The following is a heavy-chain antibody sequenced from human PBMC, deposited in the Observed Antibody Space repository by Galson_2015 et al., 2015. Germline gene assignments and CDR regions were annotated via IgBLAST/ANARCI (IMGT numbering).Heavy chain of an antibody. J-gene: IGHJ5*02. CDR2: INHSGST. Sequence: SETLSLTCAVYGGSFSGYYWSWIRQPPGKGLEWIGEINHSGSTNYNPSLKSRVTISVDTSKNQFSLKLSSVTAADTAVYYCARGYNRPHYGDYPLWLRKYNWFDPWGQGTLVTVSS. V-gene: IGHV4-34*01. CDR1: GGSFSGYY. D-gene: IGHD4-17*01. CDR3: ARGYNRPHYGDYPLWLRKYNWFDP.